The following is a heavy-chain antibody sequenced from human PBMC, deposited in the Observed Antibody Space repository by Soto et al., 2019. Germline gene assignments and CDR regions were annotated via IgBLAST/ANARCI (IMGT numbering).Heavy chain of an antibody. CDR3: ARVFGSIDY. CDR2: MNPNSGYT. J-gene: IGHJ4*02. CDR1: GYTFTSYD. D-gene: IGHD2-21*01. Sequence: ASVKVSCKASGYTFTSYDINWVRQATGQGLEWMGWMNPNSGYTGHAQKFQGRVTMTRDTSTSTAYMELSSLRSEDTAVYYCARVFGSIDYWGQGTLVTVSS. V-gene: IGHV1-8*01.